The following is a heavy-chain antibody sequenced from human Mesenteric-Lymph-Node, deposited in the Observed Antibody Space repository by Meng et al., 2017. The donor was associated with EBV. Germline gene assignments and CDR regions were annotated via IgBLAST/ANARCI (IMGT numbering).Heavy chain of an antibody. V-gene: IGHV3-53*01. J-gene: IGHJ6*02. Sequence: EGRLGEFGGGLIRPGGSLRLSCAVSGFTVSDNYMAWVRQAPGKGLEWVSIIFPGGITSYADSVKGRFTISRDTSMNMVFLEMNSLRADDTAIYYCARDRFLGVYGMDIWGQGTTVTVSS. CDR1: GFTVSDNY. CDR3: ARDRFLGVYGMDI. D-gene: IGHD3-3*01. CDR2: IFPGGIT.